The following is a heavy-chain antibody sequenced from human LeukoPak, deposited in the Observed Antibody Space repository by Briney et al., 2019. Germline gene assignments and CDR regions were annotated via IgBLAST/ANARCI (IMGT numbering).Heavy chain of an antibody. CDR1: GFTFSTHA. CDR3: AMDRTYYDFWSGYWGAFDI. D-gene: IGHD3-3*01. V-gene: IGHV3-23*01. CDR2: ISGSGGST. J-gene: IGHJ3*02. Sequence: GGSLRLSCAASGFTFSTHAMSWVRQAPGKGLEWVSAISGSGGSTFYADSVKGRFTISRDNSKNTLYLQMNSLRAEDTAVYYCAMDRTYYDFWSGYWGAFDIWGQGTMVTVSS.